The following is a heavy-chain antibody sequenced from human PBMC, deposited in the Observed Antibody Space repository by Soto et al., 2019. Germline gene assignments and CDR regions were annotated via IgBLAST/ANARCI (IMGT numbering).Heavy chain of an antibody. J-gene: IGHJ6*02. V-gene: IGHV3-13*05. CDR2: ISAAGDP. Sequence: EVQLVESGGGLVQPGGSLRLSCEASGFTFRNYDMHWVRQGTGKGLEWVSGISAAGDPDYADSVEGRFTISRENAHNSFFLQMNSLRAGYTAVYYCARTDRDFYGLDVWGQGTTVIVSS. CDR3: ARTDRDFYGLDV. CDR1: GFTFRNYD.